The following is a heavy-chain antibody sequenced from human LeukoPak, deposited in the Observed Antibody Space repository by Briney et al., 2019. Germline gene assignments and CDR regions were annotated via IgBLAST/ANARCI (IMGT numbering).Heavy chain of an antibody. Sequence: NPSETLSLTCTVSGGSISSYYWSWIRQPPGKGLEWIGYIYYSGSTNYNPSLKSRVTISVDTSKNQFSLKLSSVTAADTAVYYCARDYPTDYYDSSGYYPRPYAFDIWGQGTMVTVSS. D-gene: IGHD3-22*01. CDR3: ARDYPTDYYDSSGYYPRPYAFDI. CDR2: IYYSGST. CDR1: GGSISSYY. V-gene: IGHV4-59*01. J-gene: IGHJ3*02.